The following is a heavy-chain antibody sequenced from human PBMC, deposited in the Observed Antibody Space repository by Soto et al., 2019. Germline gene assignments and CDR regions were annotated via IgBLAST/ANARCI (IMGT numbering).Heavy chain of an antibody. D-gene: IGHD3-16*01. CDR1: GGSVRGGYYY. V-gene: IGHV4-61*01. Sequence: SETLSLTCTVSGGSVRGGYYYWSWIRQPPGKGLEWIGYIYYSGSTNYNPSLKSRVTISVDTSKNQFSLKLSSVTAADTAVYYCARGDWAGNFDYWGQGTLVTVSS. CDR2: IYYSGST. CDR3: ARGDWAGNFDY. J-gene: IGHJ4*02.